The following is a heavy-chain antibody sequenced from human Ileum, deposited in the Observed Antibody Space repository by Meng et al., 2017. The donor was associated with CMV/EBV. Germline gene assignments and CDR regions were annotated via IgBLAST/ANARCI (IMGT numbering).Heavy chain of an antibody. CDR1: GFTFSSYS. V-gene: IGHV3-21*01. D-gene: IGHD4-17*01. CDR2: ISSSSSYI. CDR3: ARDRDYPRYYYYGMDV. Sequence: GESLKISCAASGFTFSSYSMNWVRHAPGKGLEWVSSISSSSSYIYYADSVKGRFTISRDNAKNSLYLQMNSLRAEDTAVYYCARDRDYPRYYYYGMDVWGQGTTVTVSS. J-gene: IGHJ6*02.